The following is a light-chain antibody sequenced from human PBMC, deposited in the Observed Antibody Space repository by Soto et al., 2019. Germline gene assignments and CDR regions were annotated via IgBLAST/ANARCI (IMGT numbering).Light chain of an antibody. CDR1: SSNIGAGYD. Sequence: QSVLTQPPSVSGAPGQRVTISCTGSSSNIGAGYDAHWYQQLPGKVPKPLIYGDTNRPSGVPDRFSGSKSGTSASLAITGLQPEDEADYYCQSYDNSLSGPVFGPGTKVTVL. CDR2: GDT. CDR3: QSYDNSLSGPV. J-gene: IGLJ1*01. V-gene: IGLV1-40*01.